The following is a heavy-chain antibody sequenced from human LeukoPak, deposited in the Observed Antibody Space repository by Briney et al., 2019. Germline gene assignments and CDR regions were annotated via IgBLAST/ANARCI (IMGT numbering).Heavy chain of an antibody. CDR3: ARDPSPY. J-gene: IGHJ4*02. CDR2: INPDTGDT. D-gene: IGHD2-2*01. Sequence: ASVKVSCKASGYTFTGYYMHWVRQAPGQGLEWMGWINPDTGDTHYAQKFQGRVTITRDTSISTAYMELGRLTSDDTAVYYCARDPSPYWGQGTLVTVSS. CDR1: GYTFTGYY. V-gene: IGHV1-2*02.